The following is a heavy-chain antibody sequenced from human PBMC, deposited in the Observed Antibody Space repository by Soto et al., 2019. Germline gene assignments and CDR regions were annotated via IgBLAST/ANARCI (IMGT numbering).Heavy chain of an antibody. V-gene: IGHV4-61*08. CDR1: GGTVSSGGYY. Sequence: QVQLQESGPGLVTPSETLSLTCTVSGGTVSSGGYYWSWIRQPPGKRLEWIGYISSRGSANYHPSLKSRITISVDTSKNQFSLKLTSVTAADTAVYYCAMAGNYRYFDAWGQGTLVTVSS. CDR2: ISSRGSA. D-gene: IGHD1-7*01. J-gene: IGHJ4*02. CDR3: AMAGNYRYFDA.